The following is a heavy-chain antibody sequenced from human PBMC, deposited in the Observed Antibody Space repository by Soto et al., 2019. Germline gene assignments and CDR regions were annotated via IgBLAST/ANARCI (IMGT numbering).Heavy chain of an antibody. CDR3: AKGVGRLESVY. CDR1: GFTFSSYG. CDR2: ISYDGSNK. D-gene: IGHD1-1*01. V-gene: IGHV3-30*18. J-gene: IGHJ4*02. Sequence: QVQLVESGGGVVQPGRSLRLSCAASGFTFSSYGMHWVRQAPGKGLEWVSVISYDGSNKYYADSVKGRFTISRDNSKNTLYLQMNSLRAEDTAVYYCAKGVGRLESVYWGQGTLVTVSS.